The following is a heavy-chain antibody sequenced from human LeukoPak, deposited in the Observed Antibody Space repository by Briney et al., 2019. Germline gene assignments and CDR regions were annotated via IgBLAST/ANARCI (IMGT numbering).Heavy chain of an antibody. CDR2: IYHSGST. J-gene: IGHJ4*02. V-gene: IGHV4-30-2*01. D-gene: IGHD5-12*01. CDR3: ARVSGIVATRYYFDY. Sequence: PSETLSLTCAVSGGSISSGGYSWSWIRQPPGTGLEWIGYIYHSGSTYYNPSLKSRVTISVDRSKNQFSLKLSSVTAADTAVYYCARVSGIVATRYYFDYWGQGTLVTVSS. CDR1: GGSISSGGYS.